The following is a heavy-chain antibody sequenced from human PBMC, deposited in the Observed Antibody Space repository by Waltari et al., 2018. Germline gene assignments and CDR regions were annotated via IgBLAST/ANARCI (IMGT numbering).Heavy chain of an antibody. CDR1: GFNFKNYW. D-gene: IGHD1-1*01. CDR2: INQDGRDK. J-gene: IGHJ4*02. CDR3: ARDVPNGYFDY. Sequence: EVHLVPSGGGLIQPGGSLRLSRVVPGFNFKNYWMTWVRQAPGKGLEWVANINQDGRDKNYVDSVEGRFTISRDNAQNSVYLQMNSLRAEDTAVYYCARDVPNGYFDYWGSGTLVTVSS. V-gene: IGHV3-7*01.